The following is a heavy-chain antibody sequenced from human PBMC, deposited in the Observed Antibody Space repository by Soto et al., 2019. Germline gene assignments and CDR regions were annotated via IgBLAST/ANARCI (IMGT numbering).Heavy chain of an antibody. CDR3: ARRYGDPSSAAGFDF. CDR2: ISAYNGNT. Sequence: ASVKVSCKGSGYTFTSYGISWVRQAPGQGLEWMGWISAYNGNTNYAQKLQGRVTMTTDTSTSTAYMELRSLRSDDTAVYYCARRYGDPSSAAGFDFWGQGTLVTVSS. CDR1: GYTFTSYG. J-gene: IGHJ4*02. V-gene: IGHV1-18*01. D-gene: IGHD2-21*02.